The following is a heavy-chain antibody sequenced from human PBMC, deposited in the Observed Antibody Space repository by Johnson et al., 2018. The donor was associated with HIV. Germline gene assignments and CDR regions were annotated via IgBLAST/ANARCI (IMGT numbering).Heavy chain of an antibody. Sequence: VQVVESGGGLVQPGGSLRLSCAASGFTVSSNYMSWVRQAPGKGLAWVANIKLDGSEKYYVDSVKGRFTISRDNAKNSLYLQMNSLRAEDTALYYCAKNYYGSGRGAFDIWGQGTMVTVSS. V-gene: IGHV3-7*03. CDR2: IKLDGSEK. CDR3: AKNYYGSGRGAFDI. J-gene: IGHJ3*02. D-gene: IGHD3-10*01. CDR1: GFTVSSNY.